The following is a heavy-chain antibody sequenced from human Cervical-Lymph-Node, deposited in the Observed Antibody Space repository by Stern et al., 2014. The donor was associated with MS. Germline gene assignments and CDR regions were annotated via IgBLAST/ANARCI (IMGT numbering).Heavy chain of an antibody. CDR3: ARGTHYYGSGVSDYYYYGMDV. J-gene: IGHJ6*02. V-gene: IGHV1-8*01. CDR1: GYTFTSYD. D-gene: IGHD3-10*01. Sequence: VQLLQSGAEVKKPGASVKVSCKASGYTFTSYDINWVRQATGQGLEWMGWMNPNSGNTGYAQKFQGRVTMTRNTSISTAYMELSSLRSEDTAVYYCARGTHYYGSGVSDYYYYGMDVWGQGTTVTVSS. CDR2: MNPNSGNT.